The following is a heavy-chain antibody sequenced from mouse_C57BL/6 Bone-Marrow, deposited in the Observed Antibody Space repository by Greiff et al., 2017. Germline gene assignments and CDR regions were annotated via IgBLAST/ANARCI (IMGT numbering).Heavy chain of an antibody. CDR3: GLASRFED. Sequence: VQLQQPGAELVKPGASVKLSCKASGYTFTSYGMHWVKQRPGKGLEWIGMIHPNSGSTNYNEKFKSKATLTVDKSSSTAYMQLSSLTSEDSAVYYCGLASRFEDWGQGTTLTVSS. CDR2: IHPNSGST. V-gene: IGHV1-64*01. CDR1: GYTFTSYG. D-gene: IGHD6-1*01. J-gene: IGHJ2*01.